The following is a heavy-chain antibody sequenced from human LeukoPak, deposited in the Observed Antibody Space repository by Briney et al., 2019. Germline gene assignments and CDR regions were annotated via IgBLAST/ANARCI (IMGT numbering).Heavy chain of an antibody. V-gene: IGHV4-31*03. D-gene: IGHD5-12*01. J-gene: IGHJ4*02. CDR1: GGSISSGGYY. CDR3: ARVPFADCGYEIFFDH. CDR2: IYYSGST. Sequence: SQTLSLTCTVSGGSISSGGYYWSWIRQHPGKGLEWIGYIYYSGSTYYNPSLKSRLTISIDTSENQFSLKLNSVTAADTAVYYCARVPFADCGYEIFFDHWGQGTLVTVSS.